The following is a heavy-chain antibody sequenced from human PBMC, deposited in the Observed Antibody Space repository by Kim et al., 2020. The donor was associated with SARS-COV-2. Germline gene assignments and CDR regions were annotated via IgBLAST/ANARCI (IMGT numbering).Heavy chain of an antibody. J-gene: IGHJ5*02. CDR3: ARFFQCSGNYGGWCGP. CDR1: GGSISSSNW. CDR2: TYHSGSS. V-gene: IGHV4-4*02. D-gene: IGHD3-22*01. Sequence: SETLSLTCAVSGGSISSSNWCRWVRQPPGKGLEWIGETYHSGSSYYKPSLKSRVTISVDKSKNQFSLKLSSVTAADTAVYYCARFFQCSGNYGGWCGPWGARALFTVSP.